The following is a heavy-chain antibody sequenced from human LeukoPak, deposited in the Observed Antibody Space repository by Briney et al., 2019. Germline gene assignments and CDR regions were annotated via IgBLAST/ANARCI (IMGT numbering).Heavy chain of an antibody. V-gene: IGHV4-59*12. J-gene: IGHJ5*02. CDR1: GGSISSYY. D-gene: IGHD3-9*01. CDR2: IYYSGST. Sequence: SETLSLTCTVSGGSISSYYWSWIRQPPGKGLEWIGYIYYSGSTNYNPSLKSRVTISVDTSKNQFSLKLSSVTAADTAAYYCARGGRYFDWLSYNWFDPWGQGTLVTVSS. CDR3: ARGGRYFDWLSYNWFDP.